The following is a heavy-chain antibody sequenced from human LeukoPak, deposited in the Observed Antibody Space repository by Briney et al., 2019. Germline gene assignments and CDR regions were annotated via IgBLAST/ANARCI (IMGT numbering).Heavy chain of an antibody. CDR1: GGSISSYY. CDR3: ARGHCSSTSCAAGWFDP. D-gene: IGHD2-2*01. V-gene: IGHV4-59*01. CDR2: IYNSGST. J-gene: IGHJ5*02. Sequence: SETLSLTCTVSGGSISSYYWSWIRQPPGKGLEWIGYIYNSGSTNYNPSLKSRVTISADTSKNQFSLKLKSVTAADTAVYYCARGHCSSTSCAAGWFDPCGQGTLVTVSS.